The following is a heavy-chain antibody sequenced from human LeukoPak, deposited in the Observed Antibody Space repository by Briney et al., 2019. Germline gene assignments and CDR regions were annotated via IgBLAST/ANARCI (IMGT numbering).Heavy chain of an antibody. CDR2: IYYSGST. CDR3: ARAGSARKWLQLRGGFDY. CDR1: GGSISSSSYY. V-gene: IGHV4-39*07. D-gene: IGHD5-24*01. Sequence: SETLSLTCTVSGGSISSSSYYWGWIPQPPGKGLEWIGSIYYSGSTYYNPSLKSRVTISVDTSKNQFSLKLSSVTAADTAVYYCARAGSARKWLQLRGGFDYWGQGTLVTVSS. J-gene: IGHJ4*02.